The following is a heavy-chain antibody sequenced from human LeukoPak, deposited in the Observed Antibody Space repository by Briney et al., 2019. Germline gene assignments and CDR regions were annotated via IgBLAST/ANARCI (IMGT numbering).Heavy chain of an antibody. CDR2: INDNGRT. J-gene: IGHJ4*02. Sequence: PSETLSLTCAVYGGSFSGHYWGWIRQAPEKGLEWIGEINDNGRTRTSLSLESRVTISVDTSKNQFSLRLTAVTAADRAVYYCARCVKARVVQSRCYYDSWGQGTLVTVSS. D-gene: IGHD2-15*01. CDR3: ARCVKARVVQSRCYYDS. CDR1: GGSFSGHY. V-gene: IGHV4-34*01.